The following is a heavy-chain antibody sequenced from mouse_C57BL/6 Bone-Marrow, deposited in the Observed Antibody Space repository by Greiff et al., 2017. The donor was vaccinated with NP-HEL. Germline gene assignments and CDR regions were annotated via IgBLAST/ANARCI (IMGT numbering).Heavy chain of an antibody. CDR1: GFTFSSYA. D-gene: IGHD2-5*01. J-gene: IGHJ4*01. Sequence: EVQRVESGGGLVKPGGSLKLSCAASGFTFSSYAMSWVRQTPAQRLEWVATISDGGSYTYYPDNVKGRFTISRDNAKNNLYLQMSHLKSEDTAMYYCARDTYYSNYYAMDYWGQGTSVTVSS. V-gene: IGHV5-4*01. CDR2: ISDGGSYT. CDR3: ARDTYYSNYYAMDY.